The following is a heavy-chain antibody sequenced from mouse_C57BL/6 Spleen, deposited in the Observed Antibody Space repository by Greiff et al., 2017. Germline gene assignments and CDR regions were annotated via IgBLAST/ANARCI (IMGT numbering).Heavy chain of an antibody. CDR1: GYTFTSYW. V-gene: IGHV1-7*01. J-gene: IGHJ4*01. CDR2: INPSSGYT. CDR3: ARTPTAYYAMDY. D-gene: IGHD1-2*01. Sequence: VQLQQPGAELAKPGASVKLSCKASGYTFTSYWMHWVKQRPGQGLEWIGDINPSSGYTKYNQKFKDKATLTADKSSSTAYMQLSSLTYEDSAVYYCARTPTAYYAMDYWGQGTSVTVSS.